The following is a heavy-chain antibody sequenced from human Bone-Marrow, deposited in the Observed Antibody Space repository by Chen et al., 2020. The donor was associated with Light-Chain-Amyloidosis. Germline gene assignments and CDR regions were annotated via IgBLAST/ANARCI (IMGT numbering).Heavy chain of an antibody. CDR1: GCTFSSHW. Sequence: EVQLVESGGGLVQPGGSLKLSCAASGCTFSSHWMSWVRQAPGKGLEWVANIKEDGSQKYYVDSVKGQFTISRDNAKNSLYLQMNSLRAEDTAVYYCARDHSSGWYPYQDYWGQGTLVSVSS. CDR2: IKEDGSQK. CDR3: ARDHSSGWYPYQDY. J-gene: IGHJ4*02. D-gene: IGHD6-13*01. V-gene: IGHV3-7*03.